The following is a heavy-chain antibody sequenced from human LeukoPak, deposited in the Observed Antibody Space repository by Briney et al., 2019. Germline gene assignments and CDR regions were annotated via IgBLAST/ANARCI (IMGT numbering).Heavy chain of an antibody. CDR3: TTYGLGNPWS. CDR1: GFTFINTW. CDR2: IKSKTDGGTT. D-gene: IGHD3-10*01. J-gene: IGHJ5*02. Sequence: GGSLRLSCAASGFTFINTWMTWVRQAPGKGLEWVARIKSKTDGGTTDYAAPVNGRFTISRDDSRNTLYLQMNSLKTEDTAMYYCTTYGLGNPWSWGQGTLVTVSS. V-gene: IGHV3-15*01.